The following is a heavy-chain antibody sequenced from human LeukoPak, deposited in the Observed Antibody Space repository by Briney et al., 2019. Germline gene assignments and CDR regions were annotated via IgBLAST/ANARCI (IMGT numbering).Heavy chain of an antibody. CDR1: GFIFSSYA. D-gene: IGHD2-21*01. J-gene: IGHJ4*02. CDR3: ARLRYSDY. CDR2: ISGSGGNT. V-gene: IGHV3-23*01. Sequence: GGSLRLSCAASGFIFSSYAMSWVRQAPGKGLECVSTISGSGGNTYYADSVKGRFTISRDNAKNSLYLQMNSLRAEDTAVYYCARLRYSDYWGQGTLVTVSS.